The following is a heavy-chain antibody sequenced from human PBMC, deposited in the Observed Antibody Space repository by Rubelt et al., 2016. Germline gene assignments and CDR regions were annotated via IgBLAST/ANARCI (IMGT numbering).Heavy chain of an antibody. Sequence: QAQLVQSGAEVKKPGASVKVSCKASGYTFTSYDINWVRQAAGQGLEWMGKMNPNSGNTDYAQKFQGRVTMTRNNAISTAYMELSSLRSDDTAVYWCYYSVYRWGQGTLVTVSS. CDR3: YYSVYR. D-gene: IGHD5/OR15-5a*01. V-gene: IGHV1-8*01. CDR1: GYTFTSYD. J-gene: IGHJ5*02. CDR2: MNPNSGNT.